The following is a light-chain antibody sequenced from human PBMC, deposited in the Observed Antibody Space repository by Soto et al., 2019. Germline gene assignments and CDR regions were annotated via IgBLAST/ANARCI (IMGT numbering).Light chain of an antibody. CDR3: QQYGSSPPT. J-gene: IGKJ1*01. Sequence: EIVMTQSPATLSVSPGERATLSCRASQSVSSNLAWYQQKPGQAPRRLIYGASTRATGIPARFSVSGSGTEFTLTISRLEPEDFAVYYCQQYGSSPPTFGQGTKVDIK. V-gene: IGKV3-15*01. CDR2: GAS. CDR1: QSVSSN.